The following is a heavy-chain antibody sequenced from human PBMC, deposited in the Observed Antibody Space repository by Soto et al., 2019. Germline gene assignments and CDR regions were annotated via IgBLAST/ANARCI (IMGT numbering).Heavy chain of an antibody. CDR3: ARDGSVNGGYYYYGMDV. V-gene: IGHV3-48*03. Sequence: GWSLRLSCAASVFTFISYEMNWVRQAPGKGLEWVSYISSSGSTIYYADSVKGRFTISRDNAKNSLYLQMNSLRAEDTAVYYCARDGSVNGGYYYYGMDVWGQGTTVTVSS. CDR1: VFTFISYE. CDR2: ISSSGSTI. J-gene: IGHJ6*02. D-gene: IGHD2-8*01.